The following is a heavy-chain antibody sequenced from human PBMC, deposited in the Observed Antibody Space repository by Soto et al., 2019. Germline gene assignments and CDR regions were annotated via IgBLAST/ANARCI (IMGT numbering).Heavy chain of an antibody. D-gene: IGHD1-26*01. CDR3: ARGVTAGVDY. CDR2: MEPSSGKT. V-gene: IGHV1-8*01. Sequence: ASVKVSCKASGYSFTSLDISWLRQTAGQGLEWMGWMEPSSGKTGYAQKFHDRVTMTSDTSINTAYMELTTLTSDDTAFYYCARGVTAGVDYWGQGTLVTVSS. J-gene: IGHJ4*02. CDR1: GYSFTSLD.